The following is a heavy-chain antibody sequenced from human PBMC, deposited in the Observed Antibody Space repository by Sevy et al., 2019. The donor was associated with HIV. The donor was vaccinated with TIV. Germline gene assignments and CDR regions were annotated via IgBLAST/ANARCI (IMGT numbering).Heavy chain of an antibody. CDR2: ISWNSGSI. CDR1: GFTFDDYA. V-gene: IGHV3-9*01. J-gene: IGHJ6*02. CDR3: AKDIRKRYYYHYGMDV. Sequence: GGSLRLSCAASGFTFDDYAMHWVRQAPGKGLEWVSGISWNSGSIGYADSVKGRFTISRDNAKNSLYLQMNSLRAEDTALYYCAKDIRKRYYYHYGMDVWGQGTTVTVSS.